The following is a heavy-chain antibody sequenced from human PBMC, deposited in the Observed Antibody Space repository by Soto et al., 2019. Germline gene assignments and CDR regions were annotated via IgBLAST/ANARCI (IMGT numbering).Heavy chain of an antibody. V-gene: IGHV1-69*13. D-gene: IGHD2-15*01. Sequence: SVKVSCKASGGTFSSYAISWVRQAPGQGLEWMGGIIPIFGTANYAQKFQGRVTITADESTSTAYMELSSLRSEDTAVYYCARGVVVVVAATRGDYYYYYGMDVWGQGTSVTVSS. CDR3: ARGVVVVVAATRGDYYYYYGMDV. CDR1: GGTFSSYA. CDR2: IIPIFGTA. J-gene: IGHJ6*02.